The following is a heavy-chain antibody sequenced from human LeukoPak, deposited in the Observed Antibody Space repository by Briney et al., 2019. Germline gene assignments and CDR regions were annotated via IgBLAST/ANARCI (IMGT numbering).Heavy chain of an antibody. V-gene: IGHV3-23*01. J-gene: IGHJ4*02. CDR2: ISGSGGST. CDR1: GGSFSGYY. Sequence: ETLSLTCAVYGGSFSGYYWSWIRQPPGKGLEWVSAISGSGGSTYYADSVKDRFTISRDNSKNTLYLQMNSLRAEDTAVYYCAKERGSSWYSIDYWGQGTLVTVSS. CDR3: AKERGSSWYSIDY. D-gene: IGHD6-13*01.